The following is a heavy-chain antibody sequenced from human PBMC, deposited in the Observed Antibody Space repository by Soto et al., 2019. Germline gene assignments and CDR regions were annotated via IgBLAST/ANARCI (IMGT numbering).Heavy chain of an antibody. D-gene: IGHD2-8*02. Sequence: ASVKVSCKASGYTFTSCGISWVRQAPGQGLEWMGWISAYNGNTNYAQKLQGRVTMTTDTSTSTAYMELRSLRSDDTAVYYCARNTEINNWFDPWGQGTLVTVSS. CDR2: ISAYNGNT. CDR3: ARNTEINNWFDP. V-gene: IGHV1-18*04. J-gene: IGHJ5*02. CDR1: GYTFTSCG.